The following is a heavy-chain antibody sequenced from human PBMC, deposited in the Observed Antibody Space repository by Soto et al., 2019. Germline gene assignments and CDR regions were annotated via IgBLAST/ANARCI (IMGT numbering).Heavy chain of an antibody. V-gene: IGHV3-23*01. CDR1: GFSFINYA. CDR3: AKGHYYDNVGNWVANQAFDS. J-gene: IGHJ4*02. Sequence: PGGSLRLSCAVTGFSFINYAMNWVRQAPGKGLEWVSSISGGGTGTYSADAVKGRFTISSDKSRNTVYLQMSSLRADDTAVYYCAKGHYYDNVGNWVANQAFDSWGQGSLVTVSS. CDR2: ISGGGTGT. D-gene: IGHD3-22*01.